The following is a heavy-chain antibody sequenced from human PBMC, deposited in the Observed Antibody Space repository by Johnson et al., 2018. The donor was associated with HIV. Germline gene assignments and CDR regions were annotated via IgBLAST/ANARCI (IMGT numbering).Heavy chain of an antibody. J-gene: IGHJ3*02. Sequence: VQLVESGGGLVQPGRSLRLSCVTSGFTFSSYWMSWVRQAPGKGLEWVANIKQDGSEKYYVDSVKGRFTISRDNAKNSLYLQMNSLRAEDTAVYYCASGWGIAASDAFDIWGQGTMVIVSS. CDR1: GFTFSSYW. V-gene: IGHV3-7*01. CDR2: IKQDGSEK. CDR3: ASGWGIAASDAFDI. D-gene: IGHD6-13*01.